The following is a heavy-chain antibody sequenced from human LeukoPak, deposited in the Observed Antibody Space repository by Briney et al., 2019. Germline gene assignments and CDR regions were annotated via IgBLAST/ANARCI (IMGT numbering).Heavy chain of an antibody. V-gene: IGHV3-30*03. Sequence: GGSLRLSCAASGFSFSYYGMHWVRQAPGKGLEWVAVISYDGSIKYYADSVKGRFTISRDNSKNTLYLQMSSLKAEDTAVYYCARGGQRMFDYWGQGTLVTVSS. CDR2: ISYDGSIK. CDR3: ARGGQRMFDY. CDR1: GFSFSYYG. J-gene: IGHJ4*02.